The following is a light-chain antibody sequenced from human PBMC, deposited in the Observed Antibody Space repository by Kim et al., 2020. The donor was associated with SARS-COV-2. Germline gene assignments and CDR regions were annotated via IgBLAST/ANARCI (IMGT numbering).Light chain of an antibody. J-gene: IGKJ1*01. CDR1: QSISRY. Sequence: ASVGDRVTITCRTSQSISRYLNWYQQMPGKAPRLLIYAAFNLQSGVPSRFSGSGSGTDFTLTITSLLPEDFATYYCQQSYNTSLTFGQGTKVDIK. CDR2: AAF. CDR3: QQSYNTSLT. V-gene: IGKV1-39*01.